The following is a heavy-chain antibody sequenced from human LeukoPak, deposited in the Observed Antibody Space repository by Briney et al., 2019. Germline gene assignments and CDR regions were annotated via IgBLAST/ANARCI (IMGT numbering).Heavy chain of an antibody. D-gene: IGHD4-17*01. V-gene: IGHV3-23*01. Sequence: HLGGSLRLSCAAAGFTFSNYAMTWVRQATEKGLEWVSSIGPTGGRTWYADSVKGRFTISRDNSKNTLYLQMKSLRAEDTAVYYCAKDYGDRNPIDYWGQGTLVTVSS. CDR1: GFTFSNYA. CDR2: IGPTGGRT. CDR3: AKDYGDRNPIDY. J-gene: IGHJ4*02.